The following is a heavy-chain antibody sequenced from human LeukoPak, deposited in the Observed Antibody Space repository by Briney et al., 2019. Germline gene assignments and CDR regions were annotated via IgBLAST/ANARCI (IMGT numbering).Heavy chain of an antibody. V-gene: IGHV4-59*01. Sequence: SETLSLTCTVSGGSLSSYYWSWLRQPAGKGLEWIGYIYDSGSTNYNPSLKSRVTISVDTSKNQFSLKLSSVTAADTAVYYCASLTTAEAFDIWGQGTMVTVSS. J-gene: IGHJ3*02. CDR2: IYDSGST. CDR1: GGSLSSYY. CDR3: ASLTTAEAFDI. D-gene: IGHD3-22*01.